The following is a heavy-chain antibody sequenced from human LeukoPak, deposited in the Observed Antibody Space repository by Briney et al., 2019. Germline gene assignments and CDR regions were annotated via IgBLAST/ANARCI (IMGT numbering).Heavy chain of an antibody. D-gene: IGHD3-10*01. J-gene: IGHJ4*02. Sequence: GGSLRLSCAASGFTFSSYAMHWVRQAPGKGLEWVAVISYDGSNKYYVDSVKGRFTISRDNSKNTLYLQMNSLRAEDTAVYYCAKSISGVYGSGSWTFDYWGQGTLVTVSS. CDR1: GFTFSSYA. V-gene: IGHV3-30-3*02. CDR3: AKSISGVYGSGSWTFDY. CDR2: ISYDGSNK.